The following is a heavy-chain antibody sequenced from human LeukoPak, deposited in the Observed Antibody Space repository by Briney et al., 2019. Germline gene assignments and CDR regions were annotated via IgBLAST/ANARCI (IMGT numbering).Heavy chain of an antibody. J-gene: IGHJ4*02. V-gene: IGHV3-33*01. CDR3: ARDRATRYFDY. D-gene: IGHD1-26*01. Sequence: GGSLRLSCAASGFTFSSYGMHWVRQAPGKGLEWVAVIWYDGSNKYYADSVKGRFAISKDNSKNTLYLQMNSLRAEDTAVYYCARDRATRYFDYWGQGTLVTVSS. CDR2: IWYDGSNK. CDR1: GFTFSSYG.